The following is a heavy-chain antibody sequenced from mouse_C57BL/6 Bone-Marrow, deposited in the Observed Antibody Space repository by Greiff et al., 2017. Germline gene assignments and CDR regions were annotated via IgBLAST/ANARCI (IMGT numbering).Heavy chain of an antibody. V-gene: IGHV1-69*01. J-gene: IGHJ4*01. CDR3: AREIPYYYAMDY. Sequence: QVQLQQPGAELVMPGASVKLSCKASGYTFTSYWMHWVKQRPGQGLAWIGEIDPSDSYTNYNHKFKGKSTLTVDNSSSTAYMQLSSLTSEDSAVYYWAREIPYYYAMDYWGQGTSVTGS. CDR1: GYTFTSYW. CDR2: IDPSDSYT.